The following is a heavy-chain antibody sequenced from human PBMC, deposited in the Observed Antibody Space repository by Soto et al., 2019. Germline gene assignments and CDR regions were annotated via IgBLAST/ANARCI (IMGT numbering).Heavy chain of an antibody. Sequence: GGSLRVSCAASGFHFVNFAMNWVRQAPGKGLEGVSYISSSGSTIYYADSVKGRFTISRDNAKNSLYLQMNSLRAEDTAVYYCARTQIVVVPAAIPSYWXFDLWGRGXLVTVSS. CDR3: ARTQIVVVPAAIPSYWXFDL. D-gene: IGHD2-2*02. CDR1: GFHFVNFA. V-gene: IGHV3-48*03. CDR2: ISSSGSTI. J-gene: IGHJ2*01.